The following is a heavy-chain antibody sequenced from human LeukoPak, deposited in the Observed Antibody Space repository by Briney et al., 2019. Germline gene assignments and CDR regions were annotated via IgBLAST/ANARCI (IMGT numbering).Heavy chain of an antibody. Sequence: SVKVSCKASGGTFSSYAISWVRQAPGQGLEWMGGIIPIFGTANYAQKFQGRVTITADESTSTAYMELSSLRSEDTAVYYRARDPSVNYYDSSGFFDYWGQGTLVTVSS. D-gene: IGHD3-22*01. CDR3: ARDPSVNYYDSSGFFDY. CDR1: GGTFSSYA. V-gene: IGHV1-69*13. J-gene: IGHJ4*02. CDR2: IIPIFGTA.